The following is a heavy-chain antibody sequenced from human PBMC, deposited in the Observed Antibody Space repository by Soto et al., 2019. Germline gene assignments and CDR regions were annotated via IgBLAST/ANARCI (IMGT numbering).Heavy chain of an antibody. Sequence: ASVKVSCKASGYTFTSYGISWVRQAPGQGLEWMGWISAYNGNTNYAQKLQGRVTMTTDTSTSTAYMELRSLRSDDTAVYYCARDNSGYCISTSCSLYYYYYGMDVWGQGTTVTVSS. J-gene: IGHJ6*02. CDR3: ARDNSGYCISTSCSLYYYYYGMDV. V-gene: IGHV1-18*01. D-gene: IGHD2-2*01. CDR2: ISAYNGNT. CDR1: GYTFTSYG.